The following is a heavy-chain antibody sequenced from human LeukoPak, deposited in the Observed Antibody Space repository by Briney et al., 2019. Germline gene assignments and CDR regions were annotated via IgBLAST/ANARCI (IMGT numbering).Heavy chain of an antibody. D-gene: IGHD2-15*01. CDR3: AHTRVVVAATNFDY. J-gene: IGHJ4*02. CDR2: IYWDDDK. CDR1: GFSLSTSGVG. Sequence: ESGPTLVKPTQTLTLTCTFSGFSLSTSGVGVGWIRQPPGKALEWLALIYWDDDKRYSPSLKSRLTITKDTSKNQVVLTMTNMDPVNTATYCCAHTRVVVAATNFDYWVPGTLGTASS. V-gene: IGHV2-5*02.